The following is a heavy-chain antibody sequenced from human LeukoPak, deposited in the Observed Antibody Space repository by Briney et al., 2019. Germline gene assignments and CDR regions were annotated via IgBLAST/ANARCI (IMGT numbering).Heavy chain of an antibody. CDR3: ARATPEGELLSCFDY. CDR2: IYASGST. D-gene: IGHD1-26*01. CDR1: GGSISSGSYY. J-gene: IGHJ4*02. Sequence: SQTLSLTCTVSGGSISSGSYYWSWIRQPAGMGREWIGRIYASGSTNYNPSLKSRVTISVDTSKNQFSLKLSSVTAADTAVYYCARATPEGELLSCFDYWGQGTLVTVSS. V-gene: IGHV4-61*02.